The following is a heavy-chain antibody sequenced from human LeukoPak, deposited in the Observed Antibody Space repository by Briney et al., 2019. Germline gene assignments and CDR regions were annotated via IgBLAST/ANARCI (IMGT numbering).Heavy chain of an antibody. CDR3: ARGVTKDIVVVPAAFGGYDSRVYFDY. CDR1: GGSISSGDYY. Sequence: SETLSLTCTVSGGSISSGDYYWSWIRQPPGKGLEWIGYIYYSGSTYYNPSLKSRVTISVDTSKNQFSLKLSSVTAADTAVYYCARGVTKDIVVVPAAFGGYDSRVYFDYWGQGTLVTVSS. J-gene: IGHJ4*02. V-gene: IGHV4-30-4*08. D-gene: IGHD2-2*01. CDR2: IYYSGST.